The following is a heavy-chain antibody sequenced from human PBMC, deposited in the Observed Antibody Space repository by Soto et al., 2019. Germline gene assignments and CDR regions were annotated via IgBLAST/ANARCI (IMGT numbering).Heavy chain of an antibody. D-gene: IGHD3-22*01. Sequence: ASVKVSCKASGYTFTSYGISWVRQAPGQGLERMGWISAYNGNTNYAQKLQGRVTMTTDTSTSTAYMELRSLRSDDTAVYYCARWGRQGNYDSSGYYYHDYYYYYGMDVWGQGTTVTVSS. CDR3: ARWGRQGNYDSSGYYYHDYYYYYGMDV. CDR1: GYTFTSYG. CDR2: ISAYNGNT. J-gene: IGHJ6*02. V-gene: IGHV1-18*04.